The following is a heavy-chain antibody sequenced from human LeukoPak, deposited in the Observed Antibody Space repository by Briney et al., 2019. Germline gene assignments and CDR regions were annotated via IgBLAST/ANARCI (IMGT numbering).Heavy chain of an antibody. J-gene: IGHJ3*02. D-gene: IGHD7-27*01. V-gene: IGHV1-46*01. Sequence: EASVKVSCKASGYTFTSYYMHWVRQAPGQGLEWMGIINPSGGSTSYAQKFQGRVTMTRDTSTSTVYMELSSLRSEDTAVYYCARARLRCDNWGCSRDAFDIWGQGTMVTVSS. CDR3: ARARLRCDNWGCSRDAFDI. CDR1: GYTFTSYY. CDR2: INPSGGST.